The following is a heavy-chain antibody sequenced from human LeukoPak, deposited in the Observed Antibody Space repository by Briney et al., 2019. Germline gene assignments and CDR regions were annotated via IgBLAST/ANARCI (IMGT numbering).Heavy chain of an antibody. D-gene: IGHD2-2*02. CDR2: IYPGDSDT. V-gene: IGHV5-51*01. Sequence: GASLQISCKGSGYSFTSYWIGWVRQLPGKGLEWMGIIYPGDSDTRYSPSFQGQVTISADKSISTAYLQWSSLKASDTAMYYCARLGAYCSSTSCYTKAPTGFDPWGRGTLVTVSS. CDR3: ARLGAYCSSTSCYTKAPTGFDP. J-gene: IGHJ5*02. CDR1: GYSFTSYW.